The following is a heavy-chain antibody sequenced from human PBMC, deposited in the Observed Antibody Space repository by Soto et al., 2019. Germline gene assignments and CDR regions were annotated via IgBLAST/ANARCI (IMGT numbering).Heavy chain of an antibody. CDR1: GFTVSTKY. Sequence: EVQLVESGGGLVQPGGSLRLSCAASGFTVSTKYMSWVRQAPGKGLEWVSVIYSGGNTYYADSVKGRFTISRDNSKNTLYLQMNSLRAEDTAVYYCARERDSSGYILGYWGQGTLVTVSS. J-gene: IGHJ4*02. D-gene: IGHD3-22*01. CDR2: IYSGGNT. V-gene: IGHV3-66*01. CDR3: ARERDSSGYILGY.